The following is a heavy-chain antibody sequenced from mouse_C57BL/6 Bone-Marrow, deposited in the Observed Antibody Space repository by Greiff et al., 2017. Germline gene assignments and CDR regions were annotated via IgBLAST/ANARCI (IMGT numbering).Heavy chain of an antibody. CDR2: IWGVGST. Sequence: VKLVESGPGLVAPSPSLSITCTVSGFSLTSYGVDWVRQSPGKGLEWLGVIWGVGSTNYNSALKARLSISKDNSKSQVFLKMNSLHTDDTAMYYCASDGGNYLFAYWGQGTLVTVSA. V-gene: IGHV2-6*01. D-gene: IGHD2-1*01. J-gene: IGHJ3*01. CDR3: ASDGGNYLFAY. CDR1: GFSLTSYG.